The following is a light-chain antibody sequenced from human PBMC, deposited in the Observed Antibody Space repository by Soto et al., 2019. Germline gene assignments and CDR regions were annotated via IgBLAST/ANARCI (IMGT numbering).Light chain of an antibody. CDR1: QSVTSSY. CDR2: GAS. V-gene: IGKV3-11*01. CDR3: QQRSNWPYMYT. Sequence: EIVLTQSPATLSLSPGESATLSCRASQSVTSSYLAWYQQQPGQAPRLLIYGASSRSTGIPARFSGSGSGTDFTLTISSLEPEDFAVYYCQQRSNWPYMYTFGQGTKLEIK. J-gene: IGKJ2*01.